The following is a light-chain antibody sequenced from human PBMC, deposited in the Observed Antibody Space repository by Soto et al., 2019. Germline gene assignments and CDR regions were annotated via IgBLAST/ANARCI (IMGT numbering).Light chain of an antibody. CDR2: VNSDGTL. Sequence: QPVLTQPPSASASLGASVNLTCTLSSGHTRNAIAWHQQHPEKGPRYLMKVNSDGTLIKGDGIPDCFSGSSSGTERYLTISSLQSEDEADYYCQAWGTGIGVFGGGTKLTVL. V-gene: IGLV4-69*01. J-gene: IGLJ3*02. CDR3: QAWGTGIGV. CDR1: SGHTRNA.